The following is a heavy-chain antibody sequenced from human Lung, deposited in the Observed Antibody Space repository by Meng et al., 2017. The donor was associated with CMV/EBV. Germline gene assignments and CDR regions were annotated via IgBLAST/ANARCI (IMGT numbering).Heavy chain of an antibody. V-gene: IGHV3-48*04. CDR3: ARLRGGGCSGTTCSNAFDI. D-gene: IGHD2-2*01. CDR1: GFTFSSYS. J-gene: IGHJ3*02. Sequence: GGSLRLSCAASGFTFSSYSMNWVRQAPGKGLEWVSYLVGSSSALYYADSVKGRFTISRDNDKNSLYLQMNSLRVEDTAVYYCARLRGGGCSGTTCSNAFDIXGQRXMVTVSS. CDR2: LVGSSSAL.